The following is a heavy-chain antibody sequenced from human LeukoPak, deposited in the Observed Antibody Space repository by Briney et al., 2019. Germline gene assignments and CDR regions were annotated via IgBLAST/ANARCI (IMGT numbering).Heavy chain of an antibody. V-gene: IGHV3-30*02. J-gene: IGHJ6*03. CDR1: GFTFSNFG. CDR3: ARRYSGYPWYYMDV. Sequence: PGGSLRLSCAASGFTFSNFGMHWVRQAPGKGLEWVAFIRYDGSNKYYADSVKGRITISRDNSKNTLYLQMGSLRAEDMAVYYCARRYSGYPWYYMDVWGKGTTVTVSS. D-gene: IGHD5-12*01. CDR2: IRYDGSNK.